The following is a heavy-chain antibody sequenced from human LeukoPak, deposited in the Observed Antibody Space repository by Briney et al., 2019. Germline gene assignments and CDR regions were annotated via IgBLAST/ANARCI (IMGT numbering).Heavy chain of an antibody. Sequence: ASVKVSCKASGYIFTSYDINWVRQATGQGLEWMGWMNPNSGNTGYAQKFQGRVTMTRNTSISTAYMELSSLRSEDTAVYYCARAQYCSSTSCYNKQQWNYWGQGTLVTVSS. CDR3: ARAQYCSSTSCYNKQQWNY. D-gene: IGHD2-2*02. CDR2: MNPNSGNT. J-gene: IGHJ4*02. CDR1: GYIFTSYD. V-gene: IGHV1-8*01.